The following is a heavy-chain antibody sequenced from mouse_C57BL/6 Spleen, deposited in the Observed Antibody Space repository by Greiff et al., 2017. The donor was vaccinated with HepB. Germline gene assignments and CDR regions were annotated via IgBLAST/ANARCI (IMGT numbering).Heavy chain of an antibody. V-gene: IGHV7-3*01. CDR3: ARYTLLDYYDYDAWFAY. CDR1: GFTFTDYY. D-gene: IGHD2-4*01. Sequence: EVQVVESGGGLVQPGGSLSLSCAASGFTFTDYYMSWVRQPPGKALEWLGFIRNKANGYTTEYSASVKGRFTISRDNSQSILYLQMNALRAEDSATYYCARYTLLDYYDYDAWFAYWGQGTLVTVSA. CDR2: IRNKANGYTT. J-gene: IGHJ3*01.